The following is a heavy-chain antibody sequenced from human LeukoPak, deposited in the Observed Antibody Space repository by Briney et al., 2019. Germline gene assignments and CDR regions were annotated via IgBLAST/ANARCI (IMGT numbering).Heavy chain of an antibody. Sequence: SETLSLTCAVYGGSFSGYYWSWIRQPPGKGLEWIGEINHSGGTNHNPSLKSRAMISLDSSKNEFSLKLSSVTAADTAVYYCARRGPPRTLLRGVKSGWFDPWGQGTLVTVSS. CDR2: INHSGGT. CDR1: GGSFSGYY. D-gene: IGHD3-10*01. CDR3: ARRGPPRTLLRGVKSGWFDP. V-gene: IGHV4-34*04. J-gene: IGHJ5*02.